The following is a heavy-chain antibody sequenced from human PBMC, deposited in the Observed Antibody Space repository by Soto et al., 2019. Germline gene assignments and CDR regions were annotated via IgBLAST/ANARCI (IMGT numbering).Heavy chain of an antibody. Sequence: TSETLSLTCTVSGDSFSGFYWTWIRQPSWKGLEWVGRIFGSGSTNYNPSFQSRVTMSVDTSRKQFSLNMNSVTAADTAVYYCARERSTGWYYFDYWGQGMLVT. CDR1: GDSFSGFY. D-gene: IGHD6-19*01. CDR3: ARERSTGWYYFDY. J-gene: IGHJ4*01. V-gene: IGHV4-4*07. CDR2: IFGSGST.